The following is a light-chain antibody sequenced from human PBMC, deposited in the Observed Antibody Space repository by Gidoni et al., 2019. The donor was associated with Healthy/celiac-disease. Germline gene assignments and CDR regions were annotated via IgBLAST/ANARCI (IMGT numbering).Light chain of an antibody. CDR3: QQRSATWT. J-gene: IGKJ1*01. V-gene: IGKV3-11*01. CDR2: DAS. Sequence: EYVLTQSPATLSLSPGERATLSCRASQSVSSYLAWYQQKPGQAPRLLIYDASKRAPGIPARFSGSGSGTDFTLTISSLEPEDFAVYYCQQRSATWTFGQGTKVEIK. CDR1: QSVSSY.